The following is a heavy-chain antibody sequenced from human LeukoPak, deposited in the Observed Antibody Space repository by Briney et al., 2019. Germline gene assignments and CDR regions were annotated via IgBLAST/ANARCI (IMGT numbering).Heavy chain of an antibody. Sequence: GASVKVSCKASGYTFTDYYIHWVRQAPGQGLEWMGWINPYSGDTNSAQKFQGRVTMTRDTSISTAYMELSRLRSDDTAVYYCARGIYGGNSPLVDYWGQGTLVTVSS. CDR2: INPYSGDT. V-gene: IGHV1-2*02. J-gene: IGHJ4*02. D-gene: IGHD4-23*01. CDR3: ARGIYGGNSPLVDY. CDR1: GYTFTDYY.